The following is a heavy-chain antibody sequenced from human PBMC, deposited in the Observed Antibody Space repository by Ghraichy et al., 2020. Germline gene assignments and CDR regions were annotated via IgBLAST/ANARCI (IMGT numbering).Heavy chain of an antibody. V-gene: IGHV1-2*02. D-gene: IGHD1-26*01. CDR2: INPNSGGT. J-gene: IGHJ5*02. Sequence: ASVKVSCKASGYTFTSYAMHWVRQAPGQGLEWMGWINPNSGGTNYAQKFQDRVTMTRDTSISTAYMELSRLRSDDTAIYYCARVVVGATNWFDPWGQGTLVTVSS. CDR3: ARVVVGATNWFDP. CDR1: GYTFTSYA.